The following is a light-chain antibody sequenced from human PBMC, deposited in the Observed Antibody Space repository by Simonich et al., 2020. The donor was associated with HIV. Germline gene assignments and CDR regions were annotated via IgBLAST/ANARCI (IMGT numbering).Light chain of an antibody. V-gene: IGKV3-20*01. CDR3: QQYDRSPTWT. J-gene: IGKJ1*01. CDR2: GAS. CDR1: QSVSSNY. Sequence: EIVLTQSPGTLSLSPGERATLSCRASQSVSSNYLAWYQQKPGQAPRLLIYGASSRATGIPDRVSGSGSGTDFTLTINRLEPEDFAVYYCQQYDRSPTWTFGQGTKVEIK.